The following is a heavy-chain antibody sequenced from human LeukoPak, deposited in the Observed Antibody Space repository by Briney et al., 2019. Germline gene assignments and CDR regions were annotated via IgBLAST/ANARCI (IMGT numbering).Heavy chain of an antibody. D-gene: IGHD2-8*02. CDR3: SREGEGEDGTGHHNWYFDL. Sequence: ASVKVSCKASGYIFTRYGISWVRQAPGQGLEWMGWISPYNANTKYAQKFQRRVTMTTDTSTSTAYMELRSLRSDDTAMYYCSREGEGEDGTGHHNWYFDLWGRGTLVTVSS. CDR2: ISPYNANT. CDR1: GYIFTRYG. V-gene: IGHV1-18*01. J-gene: IGHJ2*01.